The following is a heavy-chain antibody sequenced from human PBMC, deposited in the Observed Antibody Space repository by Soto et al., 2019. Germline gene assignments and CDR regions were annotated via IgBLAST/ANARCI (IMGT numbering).Heavy chain of an antibody. J-gene: IGHJ6*02. CDR3: ARDVESGSSQYYYFYYDMDV. V-gene: IGHV3-30-3*01. CDR2: ISYGGSNK. Sequence: HPGGSLRLSCAASGFTFSSYAMHWVRQAPGKGLEWVAVISYGGSNKYYADSLKGRFTISRDNSKNTLYLQMNSLRADDTAVYYCARDVESGSSQYYYFYYDMDVWGQGTTVTVSS. CDR1: GFTFSSYA. D-gene: IGHD1-26*01.